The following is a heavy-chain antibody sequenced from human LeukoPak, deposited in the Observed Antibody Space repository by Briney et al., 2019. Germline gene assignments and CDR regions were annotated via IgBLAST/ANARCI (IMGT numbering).Heavy chain of an antibody. Sequence: PGGSLRLSCAASGFTFSSYTMHWVRQAPGKGLEWVSDVSDNGGDTSYADSVKGRFSISRDNAKNTVYLQMDSLRAEDTAQYYCARGTLAGYFLGYWGQGTLVTVSS. D-gene: IGHD3-9*01. CDR2: VSDNGGDT. J-gene: IGHJ4*02. CDR3: ARGTLAGYFLGY. V-gene: IGHV3-23*01. CDR1: GFTFSSYT.